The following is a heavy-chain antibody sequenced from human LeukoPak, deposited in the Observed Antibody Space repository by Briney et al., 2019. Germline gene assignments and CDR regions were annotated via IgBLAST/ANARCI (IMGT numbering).Heavy chain of an antibody. CDR2: IYYTGST. CDR1: GGSLSSGDYY. D-gene: IGHD5-18*01. V-gene: IGHV4-31*03. J-gene: IGHJ4*02. Sequence: SETLSLTCTVSGGSLSSGDYYWNWIRQYPGKGLERIGYIYYTGSTSYSPSLKSRVGISRDTSKNQFSLNLHSVTAADTAVYYCARLDTALDYWGQGTLVTVSS. CDR3: ARLDTALDY.